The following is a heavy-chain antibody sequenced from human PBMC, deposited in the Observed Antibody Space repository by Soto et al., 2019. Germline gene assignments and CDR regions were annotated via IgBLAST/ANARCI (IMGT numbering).Heavy chain of an antibody. V-gene: IGHV4-31*03. CDR3: ARGQEMATITPHYFDY. CDR1: GGSISSGGYY. D-gene: IGHD5-12*01. CDR2: IYYSGST. Sequence: LSLTCTVSGGSISSGGYYWSWIRQHPGKGLEWIGYIYYSGSTYYNPSLKSRVTISVDTSKNQFSLKLSSVTAADTAVYYCARGQEMATITPHYFDYWGQGTLVTVSS. J-gene: IGHJ4*02.